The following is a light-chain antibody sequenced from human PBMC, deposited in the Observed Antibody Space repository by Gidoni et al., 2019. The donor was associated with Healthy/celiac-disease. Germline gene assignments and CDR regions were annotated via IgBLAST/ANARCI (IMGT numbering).Light chain of an antibody. Sequence: DIQLTQSPSFLSASVGDRVTITCRASQGISSYLAWYQQKPGKAPKLLIYAASTLQSGVPSMFSGSGSGTEFTLTISRLQLEDFATYYCQRLNSYPRTFGQGTKVEIK. J-gene: IGKJ1*01. CDR3: QRLNSYPRT. V-gene: IGKV1-9*01. CDR2: AAS. CDR1: QGISSY.